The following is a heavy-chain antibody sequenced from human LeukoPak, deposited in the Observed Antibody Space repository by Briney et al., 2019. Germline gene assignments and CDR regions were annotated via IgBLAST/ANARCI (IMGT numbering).Heavy chain of an antibody. D-gene: IGHD1-26*01. CDR2: IYSGGST. Sequence: GGSLRLSCAASGFTVSTNYMSWVRQAPGKGLEWVSVIYSGGSTYHADSVKGRFTISRDNSKNTLYLQMNSLRAEDTAVYYCARGRGSYYFDYRGQGTLVTVSS. J-gene: IGHJ4*02. CDR1: GFTVSTNY. V-gene: IGHV3-53*01. CDR3: ARGRGSYYFDY.